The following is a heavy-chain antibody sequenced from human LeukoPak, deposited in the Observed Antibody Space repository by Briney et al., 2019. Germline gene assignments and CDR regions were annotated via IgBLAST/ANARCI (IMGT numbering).Heavy chain of an antibody. Sequence: GESLQISCQGSGYSFTSYWIGWVRQMPGKGLEWMGIIYPGDSDTRYSPSFQGQVTISADKSISTAYLQWSSLKASDTAMYYCATHDILTGRGFDYWGQGTLVTVSS. D-gene: IGHD3-9*01. CDR2: IYPGDSDT. V-gene: IGHV5-51*01. CDR3: ATHDILTGRGFDY. J-gene: IGHJ4*02. CDR1: GYSFTSYW.